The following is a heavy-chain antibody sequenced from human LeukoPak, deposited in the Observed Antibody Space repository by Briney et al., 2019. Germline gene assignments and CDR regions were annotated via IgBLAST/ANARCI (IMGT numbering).Heavy chain of an antibody. CDR3: ARAKRYYYGSGSSNYYYYYYMDV. CDR2: ISSSSSYI. CDR1: GFTFSSYS. Sequence: PGGSLRLSCAASGFTFSSYSMNWVRQAPGKGLEWVSSISSSSSYIYYADSVKGRFTISRDNAKNSLYLQMNSLRAEDTAVYYCARAKRYYYGSGSSNYYYYYYMDVWGKGTTVTISS. D-gene: IGHD3-10*01. J-gene: IGHJ6*03. V-gene: IGHV3-21*01.